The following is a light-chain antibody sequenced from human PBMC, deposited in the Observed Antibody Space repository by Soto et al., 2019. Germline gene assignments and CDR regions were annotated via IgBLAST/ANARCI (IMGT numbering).Light chain of an antibody. V-gene: IGLV1-47*02. Sequence: QSVLNQPPSASGTAGQVVNVSCSGGDSNIGSNSVYWYQHLPRMAPKLLIYYNNQRPSGVPDRFSGSRYGTSASLAIVGLRSEDEAVYYCAAWDASLSACVFGNGTKVTVL. CDR2: YNN. CDR3: AAWDASLSACV. J-gene: IGLJ1*01. CDR1: DSNIGSNS.